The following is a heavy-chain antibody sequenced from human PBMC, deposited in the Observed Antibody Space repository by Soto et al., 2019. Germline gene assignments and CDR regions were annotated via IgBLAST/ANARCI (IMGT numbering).Heavy chain of an antibody. V-gene: IGHV4-4*02. D-gene: IGHD6-13*01. CDR2: IYHSGST. CDR1: GGSISSSNW. Sequence: SETLSLTCAVSGGSISSSNWWSWVRQPPGKGLEWIGEIYHSGSTNYNPSLKSRVTISVDKSKNQFSLKLSSVTAADTAVYYCAREPQYSSSWNPFDYWGQGTLVTVSS. CDR3: AREPQYSSSWNPFDY. J-gene: IGHJ4*02.